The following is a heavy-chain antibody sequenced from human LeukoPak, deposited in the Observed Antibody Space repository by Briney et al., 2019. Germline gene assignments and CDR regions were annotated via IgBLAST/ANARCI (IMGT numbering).Heavy chain of an antibody. CDR1: GGSISSYY. J-gene: IGHJ4*02. D-gene: IGHD1-26*01. CDR3: AREGRVGAIVSFFN. CDR2: IYTSGST. V-gene: IGHV4-4*07. Sequence: SSETLSLTCTVSGGSISSYYWSWIRQPAGKGLEWIGRIYTSGSTNYNPSLKSRVTMSVDTSKNQFSLKLSFVTAADTAVYYCAREGRVGAIVSFFNWGQGTLVTVSS.